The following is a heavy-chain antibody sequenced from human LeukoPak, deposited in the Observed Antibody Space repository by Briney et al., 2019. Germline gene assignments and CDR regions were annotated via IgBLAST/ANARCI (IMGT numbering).Heavy chain of an antibody. D-gene: IGHD3-10*01. CDR1: GGSISSYY. Sequence: PSETLSLTCTVSGGSISSYYWSWIRQPPGKGLEWIGSIYYSGSTYYNPSLKSRVTISVDTSKNQFSLKLSSVTAADTAVYYCARLSPPKQTYYYGSGSYLDYWGQGTLVTVSS. V-gene: IGHV4-39*01. CDR2: IYYSGST. J-gene: IGHJ4*02. CDR3: ARLSPPKQTYYYGSGSYLDY.